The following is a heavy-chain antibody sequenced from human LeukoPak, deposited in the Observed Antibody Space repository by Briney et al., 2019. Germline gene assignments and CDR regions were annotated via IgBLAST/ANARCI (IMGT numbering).Heavy chain of an antibody. V-gene: IGHV3-30-3*01. D-gene: IGHD6-19*01. CDR2: TSYDGSTK. CDR3: AKARYTAGWYTFDY. CDR1: GFTFSSYT. J-gene: IGHJ4*02. Sequence: PGGSLRLSCAASGFTFSSYTMVWVRQAPGKGLEWVAVTSYDGSTKYYADSVKGRFTISRDNSNNTLYLQMNSLRPEDTAVYYCAKARYTAGWYTFDYWGQGTQVTVSS.